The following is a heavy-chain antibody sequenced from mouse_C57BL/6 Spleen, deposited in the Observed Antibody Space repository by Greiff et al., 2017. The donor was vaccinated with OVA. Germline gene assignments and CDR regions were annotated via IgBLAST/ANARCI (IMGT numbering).Heavy chain of an antibody. V-gene: IGHV1-82*01. CDR2: IYPGGGDT. CDR3: ARDLTY. CDR1: GYAFSSSW. Sequence: QVQLQQSGPELVKPGASVKISCKASGYAFSSSWMNWVKQRPGKGLEWIGRIYPGGGDTNYNGKVKSKATLTVDKPSSTAYMQLSSLTSEDSAVYYCARDLTYWGQGTTLTVSS. J-gene: IGHJ2*01.